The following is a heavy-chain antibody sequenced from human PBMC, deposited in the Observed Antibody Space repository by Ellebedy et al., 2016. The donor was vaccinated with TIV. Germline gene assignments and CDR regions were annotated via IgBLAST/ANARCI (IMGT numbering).Heavy chain of an antibody. D-gene: IGHD5-18*01. CDR3: ARDYSTDVQNWFDP. V-gene: IGHV1-2*04. CDR2: INPNSGGT. J-gene: IGHJ5*02. CDR1: GYTFTGYY. Sequence: AASVKVSCKASGYTFTGYYMHWVRQAPGQGLEWMGWINPNSGGTNYAQKFQGWVTMTRDTSISTAYMELSRLRSDDTAVYYCARDYSTDVQNWFDPWGQGTLVTVSS.